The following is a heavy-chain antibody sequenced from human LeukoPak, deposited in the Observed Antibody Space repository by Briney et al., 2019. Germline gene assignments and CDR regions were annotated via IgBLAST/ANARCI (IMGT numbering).Heavy chain of an antibody. V-gene: IGHV3-23*01. D-gene: IGHD3-10*01. CDR3: AKDTYYYGSGSRNFYFDY. J-gene: IGHJ4*02. CDR1: GFTFSSYV. CDR2: LSGSGGNT. Sequence: PGGSLRLSCAASGFTFSSYVMSWVRQAPGKGLEWVSALSGSGGNTYYADSVKGRFTISRDNSKNTLYLQMNSLRAEDTAVYYCAKDTYYYGSGSRNFYFDYWGQGTLVTVSS.